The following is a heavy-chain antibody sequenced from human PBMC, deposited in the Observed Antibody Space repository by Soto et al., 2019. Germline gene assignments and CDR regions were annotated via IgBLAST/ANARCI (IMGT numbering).Heavy chain of an antibody. CDR3: ARSPRAKMLGSGSYYRFYYGMDV. D-gene: IGHD3-10*01. Sequence: GESLKISCKGSGYSFTSYWIGWVRQMPGKGLEWMGIIYPGDSDTRYSPSFQGQVTISADKSISTAYLQWSSLKASDTAMYYCARSPRAKMLGSGSYYRFYYGMDVWGQGTTVTVSS. CDR2: IYPGDSDT. CDR1: GYSFTSYW. J-gene: IGHJ6*02. V-gene: IGHV5-51*01.